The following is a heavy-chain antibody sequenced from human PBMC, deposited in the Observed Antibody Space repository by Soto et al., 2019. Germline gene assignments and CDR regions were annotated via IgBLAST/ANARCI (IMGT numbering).Heavy chain of an antibody. CDR3: AKLLYYYDSSGYYYPVFDY. J-gene: IGHJ4*02. CDR2: IYYSGST. CDR1: GGSISSGGYY. V-gene: IGHV4-31*03. Sequence: SETLSLTCTVSGGSISSGGYYWSWIRQHPGKGLEWIGYIYYSGSTYYNPSLKSRVTISVDTSKNQFSLKLSSVTAADTAVYYCAKLLYYYDSSGYYYPVFDYWGQGTLVTVSS. D-gene: IGHD3-22*01.